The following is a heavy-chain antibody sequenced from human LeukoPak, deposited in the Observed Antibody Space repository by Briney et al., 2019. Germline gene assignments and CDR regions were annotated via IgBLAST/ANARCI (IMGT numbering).Heavy chain of an antibody. Sequence: SETLSLTCTVSGGSISGHYWTWIRQPPGKGLEWIGYIYDIGSTTYDPSLKSRVTISVDTSKNQFSLKLSSVTAADTAAYYCARERWDRGYYYYYMDVWGKGTTVTISS. CDR1: GGSISGHY. CDR3: ARERWDRGYYYYYMDV. J-gene: IGHJ6*03. CDR2: IYDIGST. V-gene: IGHV4-59*11. D-gene: IGHD1-26*01.